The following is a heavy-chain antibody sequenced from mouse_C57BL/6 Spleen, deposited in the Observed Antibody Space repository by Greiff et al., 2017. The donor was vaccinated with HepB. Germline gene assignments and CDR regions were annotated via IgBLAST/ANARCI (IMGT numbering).Heavy chain of an antibody. CDR1: GYTFTSYW. D-gene: IGHD3-2*02. V-gene: IGHV1-50*01. CDR2: IDPSDSYT. CDR3: ARSELRLHYFDY. Sequence: VQLQQSGAELVKPGASVKLSCKASGYTFTSYWMQWVKQRPGQGLEWIGEIDPSDSYTNYNQKFKGKATLTVDTSSSTAYMQLSSLTSEDYAVYYCARSELRLHYFDYWGQGTTLTVSS. J-gene: IGHJ2*01.